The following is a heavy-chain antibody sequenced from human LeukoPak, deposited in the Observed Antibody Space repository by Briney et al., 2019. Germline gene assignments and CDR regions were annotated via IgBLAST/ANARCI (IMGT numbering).Heavy chain of an antibody. Sequence: SVKVSCKASGYTFTSYGISWVRQAPGQGLEWMGGIIPIFGTANYAQKFQGRVTITADESTSTAYMELSSLRSEDTAVYYCARDTDTAMSEYYYYGMDVWGQGTTVTVSS. D-gene: IGHD5-18*01. CDR2: IIPIFGTA. V-gene: IGHV1-69*13. J-gene: IGHJ6*02. CDR3: ARDTDTAMSEYYYYGMDV. CDR1: GYTFTSYG.